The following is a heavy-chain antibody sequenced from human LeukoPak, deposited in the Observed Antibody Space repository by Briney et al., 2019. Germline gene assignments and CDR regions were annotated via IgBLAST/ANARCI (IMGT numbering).Heavy chain of an antibody. CDR1: GFTFSSYGM. J-gene: IGHJ4*02. V-gene: IGHV4-4*01. Sequence: GTLRLSCAASGFTFSSYGMSWVRQAPGKGLEWIGTIYHIGSTYYNPSLKSRVTISVDTSKNQFSLKMTSVTAADTAVYFCARVGSGGAWFDFWGQGTLVTVSS. CDR2: IYHIGST. D-gene: IGHD6-19*01. CDR3: ARVGSGGAWFDF.